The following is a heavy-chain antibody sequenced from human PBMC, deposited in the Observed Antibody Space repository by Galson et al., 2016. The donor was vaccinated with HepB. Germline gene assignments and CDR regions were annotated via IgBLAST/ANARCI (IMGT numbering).Heavy chain of an antibody. CDR2: VDPGDSYG. V-gene: IGHV5-10-1*01. J-gene: IGHJ4*02. CDR3: ARHQVLQGHVTISADKSINTAYLQWTNLKASDTAMYYCARHRGRHGYNDFDY. CDR1: GYSFSRYW. D-gene: IGHD4/OR15-4a*01. Sequence: QSGAEVKEPGESLRISCKGSGYSFSRYWITCVRQRPGKGLEWIGRVDPGDSYGNYSTTLQRPLTTSSGQSITTASLQCTNLNDSDPTTSQWARHQVLQGHVTISADKSINTAYLQWTNLKASDTAMYYCARHRGRHGYNDFDYWGQGTLVTVSS.